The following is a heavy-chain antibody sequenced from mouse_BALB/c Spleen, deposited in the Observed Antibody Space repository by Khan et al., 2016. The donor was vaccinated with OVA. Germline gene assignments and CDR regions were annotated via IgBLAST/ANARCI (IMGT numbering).Heavy chain of an antibody. Sequence: EVQLQESGPGLVKPSQSLSLTCTVTGYSITSDYAWDWIRQFPGNKLEWMGYISYGGSTSYNPSLKSRISITREISKNQLFLQLNSVTTEDTATYYCVRWDYWGQGTTLTVSS. CDR3: VRWDY. V-gene: IGHV3-2*02. CDR2: ISYGGST. J-gene: IGHJ2*01. CDR1: GYSITSDYA.